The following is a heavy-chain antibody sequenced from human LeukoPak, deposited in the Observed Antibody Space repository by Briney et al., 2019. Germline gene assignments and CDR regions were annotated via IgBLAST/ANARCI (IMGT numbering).Heavy chain of an antibody. Sequence: GGSLRLSCAASGFTFSYYAMTWVRQAPGKGLEWVSVISYSGGYTYYADSVKGRFTISRDNSKNTLYLQMNSLRAEDTAVYYCARERGGDCYPPYGMDVWGQGTTVTVSS. CDR3: ARERGGDCYPPYGMDV. D-gene: IGHD2-21*02. CDR2: ISYSGGYT. V-gene: IGHV3-23*01. CDR1: GFTFSYYA. J-gene: IGHJ6*02.